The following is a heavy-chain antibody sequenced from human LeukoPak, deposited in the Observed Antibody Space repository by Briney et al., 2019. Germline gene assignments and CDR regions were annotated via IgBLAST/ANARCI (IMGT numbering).Heavy chain of an antibody. J-gene: IGHJ4*02. CDR2: ISYDGSNK. V-gene: IGHV3-30-3*01. CDR1: GFTFSSYA. Sequence: GGSLRLSCAASGFTFSSYAMHWVRQAPGKGLEWVAVISYDGSNKHYADSVKGRFTISRDNSKNTLYLQMNSLRAEDTAVYYCARERLGLQLWSYFDYWGQGTLVTVSS. D-gene: IGHD5-18*01. CDR3: ARERLGLQLWSYFDY.